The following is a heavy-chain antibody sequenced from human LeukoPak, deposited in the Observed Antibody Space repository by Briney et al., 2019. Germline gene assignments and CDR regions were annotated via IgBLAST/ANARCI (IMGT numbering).Heavy chain of an antibody. D-gene: IGHD2-2*03. CDR3: ARDGYCSSTSCPDY. CDR1: GFSFSSYR. CDR2: ISNSSSSI. Sequence: GGPLRLSCAASGFSFSSYRMNWVRQAPGKGLVWVSYISNSSSSIYYADSVKVRFSISRDNAKNSLYLQMNSMREEDTAVYYCARDGYCSSTSCPDYWGQGTLVTVSS. J-gene: IGHJ4*02. V-gene: IGHV3-48*02.